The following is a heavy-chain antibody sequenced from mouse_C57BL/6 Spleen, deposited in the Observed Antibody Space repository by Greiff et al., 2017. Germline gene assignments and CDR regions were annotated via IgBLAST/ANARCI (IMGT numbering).Heavy chain of an antibody. CDR1: GYAFSSSW. D-gene: IGHD1-1*01. V-gene: IGHV1-82*01. J-gene: IGHJ4*01. CDR2: IYPGDGDT. CDR3: ACQIRYCYGSSPLYYAMDY. Sequence: VQLQQSGPELVKPGASVKISCKASGYAFSSSWMNWVKQRPGKGLEWIGRIYPGDGDTNYNGKFKGEATLTADKSSSTAYMQLSSLTSEDSAVYFCACQIRYCYGSSPLYYAMDYWGQGTSVTVSS.